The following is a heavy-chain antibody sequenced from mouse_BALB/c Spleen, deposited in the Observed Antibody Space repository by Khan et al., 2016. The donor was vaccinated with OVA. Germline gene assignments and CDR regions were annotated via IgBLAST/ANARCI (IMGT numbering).Heavy chain of an antibody. Sequence: EVELVVSGGGLVQPGGSRKLSCAASGFTFNNYGMHWVRQAPEKGLEWVAYISGDSNTIYYVDSVKGRFTIFRDNPKYTLFLQMTSLMSKDTAMYYGATSYFYGYYFDYWGPGTTRTVS. CDR3: ATSYFYGYYFDY. CDR2: ISGDSNTI. V-gene: IGHV5-17*02. J-gene: IGHJ2*01. CDR1: GFTFNNYG. D-gene: IGHD1-1*01.